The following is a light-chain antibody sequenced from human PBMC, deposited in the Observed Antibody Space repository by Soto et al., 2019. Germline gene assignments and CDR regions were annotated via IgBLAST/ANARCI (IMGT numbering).Light chain of an antibody. J-gene: IGLJ1*01. Sequence: QSVLTQPPSASGTPGQRVTISCSGSSSNIGSNTVNWYQQLPGTAPKLLIYSNNQRPSGVPDRFSGSKSGTSASLTISGLQAEDEADYYCSSYTSSSTSFYVFGTGTKV. V-gene: IGLV1-44*01. CDR1: SSNIGSNT. CDR2: SNN. CDR3: SSYTSSSTSFYV.